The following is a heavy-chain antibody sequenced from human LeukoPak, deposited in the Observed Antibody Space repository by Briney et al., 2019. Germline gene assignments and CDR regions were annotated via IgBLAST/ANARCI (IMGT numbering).Heavy chain of an antibody. CDR3: AGCSSTSYYTGPLYYYGMDV. V-gene: IGHV4-59*08. CDR1: GGSISSYY. Sequence: SETLSLTCTVSGGSISSYYWSWIRQPPGKGLEWIGYIYYSGSTNYNPSLKSRVTISVDTSKNQFSLKLSSVTAADTAVYYCAGCSSTSYYTGPLYYYGMDVWGQGTTVTVSS. D-gene: IGHD2-2*02. J-gene: IGHJ6*02. CDR2: IYYSGST.